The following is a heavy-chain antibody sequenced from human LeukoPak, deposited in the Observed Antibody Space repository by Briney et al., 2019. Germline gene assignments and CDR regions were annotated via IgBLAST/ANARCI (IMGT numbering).Heavy chain of an antibody. D-gene: IGHD3-10*02. CDR1: GFTFSSYN. CDR2: ISSSGSYI. Sequence: GGSLRFSCAASGFTFSSYNMNWVRQAPGKGLEWVSSISSSGSYISYADSVKGRFTISRDNAKNSLYLQMNSLRAEDTAVYYCAELGITMIGGVWGKGTTVTISS. CDR3: AELGITMIGGV. V-gene: IGHV3-21*01. J-gene: IGHJ6*04.